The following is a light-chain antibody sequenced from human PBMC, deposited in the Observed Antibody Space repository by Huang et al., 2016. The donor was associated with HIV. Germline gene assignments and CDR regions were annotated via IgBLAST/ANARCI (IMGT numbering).Light chain of an antibody. CDR3: MQALQTPRT. V-gene: IGKV2-28*01. Sequence: DIVMTQSPLSLSVTPGEPASISCRSSQSLLHSNGYNYLDWYLQRPGQSPQLLIYLCSYRASGVPDRFNGGESGADFTLKIRRVEAGDVGVYYCMQALQTPRTFGQGTKVEIK. J-gene: IGKJ1*01. CDR1: QSLLHSNGYNY. CDR2: LCS.